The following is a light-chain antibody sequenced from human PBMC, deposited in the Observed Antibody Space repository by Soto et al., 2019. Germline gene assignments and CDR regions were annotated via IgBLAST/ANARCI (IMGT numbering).Light chain of an antibody. Sequence: EIVLTQSPGTLSLSPGERATLSCRASQSVSSSYLAWYQQKPGQAPRLLIYGASSRATGIPDRFSGSGPGTDFTLTISRLEPEDFAVYYCQQYGSSSITFGQGTRLE. V-gene: IGKV3-20*01. J-gene: IGKJ5*01. CDR2: GAS. CDR1: QSVSSSY. CDR3: QQYGSSSIT.